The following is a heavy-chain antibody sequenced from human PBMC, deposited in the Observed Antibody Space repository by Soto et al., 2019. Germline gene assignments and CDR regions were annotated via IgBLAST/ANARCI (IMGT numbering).Heavy chain of an antibody. CDR1: GFTFKNYW. D-gene: IGHD4-17*01. J-gene: IGHJ4*02. Sequence: GGSLRLSCAAYGFTFKNYWVHWVRQAPGKGLVWVSRISSDGSTTTYADSVKGRFTISRDNAKNTLYLQMNSLRAEDTAVYYCARDLYYGDTSSRNYWGQGTLVTVSS. V-gene: IGHV3-74*01. CDR3: ARDLYYGDTSSRNY. CDR2: ISSDGSTT.